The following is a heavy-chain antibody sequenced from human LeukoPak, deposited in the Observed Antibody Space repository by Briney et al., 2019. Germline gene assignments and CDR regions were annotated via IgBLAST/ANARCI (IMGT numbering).Heavy chain of an antibody. J-gene: IGHJ4*02. CDR2: IYPGDSDT. D-gene: IGHD3-10*01. CDR1: GFTFSSYA. V-gene: IGHV5-51*01. CDR3: ARTGPYGSYFDY. Sequence: GGSLRLSCAASGFTFSSYAMSWVRQAPGKGLEWMGIIYPGDSDTRYSPSFQGQVTISADKSISTAYLQWSSLKASDTAMYYCARTGPYGSYFDYWGQGTLVTVSS.